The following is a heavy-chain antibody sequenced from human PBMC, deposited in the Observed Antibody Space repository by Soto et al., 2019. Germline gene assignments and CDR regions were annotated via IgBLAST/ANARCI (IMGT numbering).Heavy chain of an antibody. CDR1: GFSVSRNY. J-gene: IGHJ1*01. Sequence: EVQLVESGGGLIQPGGSLRLSCAASGFSVSRNYMSWVRQAPGKGLEWVSVIYGGGSTYYADSVKGRFTISRDNSKNTLYLQMNSLRAEDTAVYYCARGPYDYADYEYFQSWGQGTLVTVSS. CDR3: ARGPYDYADYEYFQS. CDR2: IYGGGST. D-gene: IGHD4-17*01. V-gene: IGHV3-53*01.